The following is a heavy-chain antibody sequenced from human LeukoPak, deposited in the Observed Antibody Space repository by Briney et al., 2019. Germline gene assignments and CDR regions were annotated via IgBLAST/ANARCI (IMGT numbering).Heavy chain of an antibody. CDR3: ARSRSGSWHHFDY. J-gene: IGHJ4*02. D-gene: IGHD6-13*01. CDR1: GYTFTSYD. V-gene: IGHV1-8*01. Sequence: GASVTVSCMASGYTFTSYDINWVRQAPGQGLEWMGWMNPNSGNTGYRQKFQGRVTMTRNTSISTAYMELSSLRSEDTAVYYCARSRSGSWHHFDYWGQGTLVTVSS. CDR2: MNPNSGNT.